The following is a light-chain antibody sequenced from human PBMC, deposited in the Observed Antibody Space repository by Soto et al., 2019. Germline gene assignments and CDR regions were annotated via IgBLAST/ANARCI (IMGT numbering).Light chain of an antibody. V-gene: IGKV1-5*01. CDR1: QSISHW. J-gene: IGKJ1*01. CDR2: DAS. Sequence: DIQLTQSPSFLSASVGDRVIITCRASQSISHWLAWYQQKPGKAPKLLISDASILESGVPSRFSGSTSGTELTLTISSLKTDDFETSYCQQYHTYRTFGQGTKVDIK. CDR3: QQYHTYRT.